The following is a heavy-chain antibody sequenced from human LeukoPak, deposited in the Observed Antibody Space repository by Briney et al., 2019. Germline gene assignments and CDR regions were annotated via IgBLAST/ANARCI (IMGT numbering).Heavy chain of an antibody. J-gene: IGHJ5*02. D-gene: IGHD4-17*01. V-gene: IGHV3-20*04. Sequence: PGGSLRLSCAASGFTFDDYGMSWVRQAPGKGLEWVSGINWNGDSTGYADTVKGRFTISRDNAKNSLYLQMNGLRAEDTAVYYCAREGYGDSDWFDPWGQGTLVTVSS. CDR2: INWNGDST. CDR3: AREGYGDSDWFDP. CDR1: GFTFDDYG.